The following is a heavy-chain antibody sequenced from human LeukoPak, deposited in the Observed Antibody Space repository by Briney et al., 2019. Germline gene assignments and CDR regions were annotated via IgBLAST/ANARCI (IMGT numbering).Heavy chain of an antibody. D-gene: IGHD3-22*01. CDR2: IIGSGSST. V-gene: IGHV3-23*01. Sequence: GGSLRLSCAASGFTFSSYGMSWVRQAPGKGLQWVSVIIGSGSSTYYADSVKGRFTISRDNARNTLYLQMNSLRAEDTAVYYCARWYYHETSGLYYGSFDNWGQGTLVTVSS. CDR3: ARWYYHETSGLYYGSFDN. CDR1: GFTFSSYG. J-gene: IGHJ5*02.